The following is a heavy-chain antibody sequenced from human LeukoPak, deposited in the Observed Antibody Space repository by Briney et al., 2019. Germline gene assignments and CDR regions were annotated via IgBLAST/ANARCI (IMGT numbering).Heavy chain of an antibody. J-gene: IGHJ4*02. V-gene: IGHV3-23*01. Sequence: PGGSLRLSCAASGFTFSSYAMNWVRQAPGKGLEWVSAISGGGGSTYYADSVKGRFTISGDNSKNTLYLQMNSLRAEDTAVYYCAKSIVATIEGYYFDYWGQGTLVTVSS. CDR1: GFTFSSYA. CDR3: AKSIVATIEGYYFDY. D-gene: IGHD5-12*01. CDR2: ISGGGGST.